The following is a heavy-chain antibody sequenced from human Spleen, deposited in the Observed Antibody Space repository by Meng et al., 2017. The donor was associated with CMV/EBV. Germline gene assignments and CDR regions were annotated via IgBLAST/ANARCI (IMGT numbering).Heavy chain of an antibody. CDR2: IYSGGST. CDR3: ARFGTIFGVAAYFDY. CDR1: GFAFKSHG. V-gene: IGHV3-NL1*01. J-gene: IGHJ4*02. D-gene: IGHD3-3*01. Sequence: GGSLRLSCEAFGFAFKSHGMHWVRQGPGKGLEWVSVIYSGGSTYYADSVKGRFTISRDNSKNTLYLQMNSLRAEDTAVYYCARFGTIFGVAAYFDYWGQGTLVTVSS.